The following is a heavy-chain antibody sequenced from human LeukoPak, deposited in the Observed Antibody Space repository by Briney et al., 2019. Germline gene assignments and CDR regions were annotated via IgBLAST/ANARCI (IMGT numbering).Heavy chain of an antibody. V-gene: IGHV4-30-4*01. CDR1: GGSISSGDYY. Sequence: SQTLSLTCTVSGGSISSGDYYWSWIRQPPGKGLEWIGYIYYSGSTYYNPSLKSRVSISADTSKNQFSLSLSSVTAADTAVYYCARRGRWSSGAYWGQGALVTVSS. D-gene: IGHD5-24*01. J-gene: IGHJ4*02. CDR2: IYYSGST. CDR3: ARRGRWSSGAY.